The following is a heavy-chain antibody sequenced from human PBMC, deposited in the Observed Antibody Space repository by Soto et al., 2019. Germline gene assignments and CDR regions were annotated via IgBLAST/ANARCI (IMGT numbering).Heavy chain of an antibody. CDR2: ISNDERIK. CDR1: GFTFSNFG. Sequence: DLEESGGGVVQPGGSLRLSCVASGFTFSNFGMHWVRQAPGKGLEWVAVISNDERIKQYADSVRGRFAISRDNSKNTLYLQMTSMRDEDTAIYYCARGLRSVLDYWGQGTLITVSS. V-gene: IGHV3-33*01. CDR3: ARGLRSVLDY. J-gene: IGHJ4*02. D-gene: IGHD6-6*01.